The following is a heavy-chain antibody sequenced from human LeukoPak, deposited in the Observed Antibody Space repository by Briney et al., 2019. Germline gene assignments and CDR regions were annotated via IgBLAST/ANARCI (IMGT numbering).Heavy chain of an antibody. CDR3: ARGDSSGWSYYYYYYMDV. CDR1: GYTYTSYD. V-gene: IGHV1-8*03. D-gene: IGHD6-19*01. CDR2: MNPNSGNR. J-gene: IGHJ6*03. Sequence: ASVKVSGKASGYTYTSYDINWVRQATGQGLEWMGWMNPNSGNRGYAQKFQGRVTITRNTSISTAYMELSSLRSEDTAVYYCARGDSSGWSYYYYYYMDVWGKGTTVTVSS.